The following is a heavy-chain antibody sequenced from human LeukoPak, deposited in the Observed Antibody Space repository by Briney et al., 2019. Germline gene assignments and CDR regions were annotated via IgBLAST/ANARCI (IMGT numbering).Heavy chain of an antibody. CDR3: ARLTGSGWNHFDY. Sequence: GGSLRLSCAASGFTFSSFDMHWVRQATGKGPEWVSGIGTAGDTYYPGSVKGRFTISRANGKNSLYLQMNSLRVEDAAVYYWARLTGSGWNHFDYWGRGTPVTVSS. D-gene: IGHD6-19*01. CDR2: IGTAGDT. J-gene: IGHJ4*02. CDR1: GFTFSSFD. V-gene: IGHV3-13*01.